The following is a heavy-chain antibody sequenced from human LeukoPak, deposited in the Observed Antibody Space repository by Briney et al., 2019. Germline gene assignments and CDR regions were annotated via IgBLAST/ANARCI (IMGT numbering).Heavy chain of an antibody. V-gene: IGHV1-2*02. Sequence: ASVKVSCKASGYIFTGYYMHWVRQAPGQGLEWMGWINPNSGGTNYAQKFQGRVTMTRDTSISTAYMELSRLRSDDTAVYYCARVGQLWLVGEEDYWGQGTLVTVSS. CDR2: INPNSGGT. D-gene: IGHD5-18*01. J-gene: IGHJ4*02. CDR1: GYIFTGYY. CDR3: ARVGQLWLVGEEDY.